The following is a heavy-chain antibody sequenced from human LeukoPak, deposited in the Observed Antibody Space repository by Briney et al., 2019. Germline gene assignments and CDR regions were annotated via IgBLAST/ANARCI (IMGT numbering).Heavy chain of an antibody. D-gene: IGHD5-12*01. V-gene: IGHV1-2*02. CDR3: ARGSTSFFGYSGYDPFDY. CDR1: GYTFTGCY. J-gene: IGHJ4*02. CDR2: INPNSGGT. Sequence: ASVKVSCKASGYTFTGCYMHWVRQAPGQGLEWMGWINPNSGGTNYAQKFQGRVTMTRDTSISTAYMELSRLRSDDTAVYYCARGSTSFFGYSGYDPFDYWGQGTLVTVSS.